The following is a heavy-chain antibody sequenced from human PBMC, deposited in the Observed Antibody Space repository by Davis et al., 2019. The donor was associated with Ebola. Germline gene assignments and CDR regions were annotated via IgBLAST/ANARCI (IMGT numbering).Heavy chain of an antibody. D-gene: IGHD3-22*01. CDR2: ISGGGGST. CDR3: AREGYYERYGMDV. V-gene: IGHV3-23*01. CDR1: GFTFSSYA. J-gene: IGHJ6*02. Sequence: PGGSLRLSCAASGFTFSSYAMSWVRQAPGKGLEWVSAISGGGGSTYYADSVKGRFTISRDNSKNTLFLQMNSLRAEDTAVYYCAREGYYERYGMDVWGQGTTVTVSS.